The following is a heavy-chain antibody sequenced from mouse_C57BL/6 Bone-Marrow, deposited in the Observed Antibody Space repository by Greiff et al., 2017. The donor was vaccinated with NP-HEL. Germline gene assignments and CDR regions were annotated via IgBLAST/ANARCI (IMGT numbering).Heavy chain of an antibody. CDR1: GFTFSDYY. Sequence: DVKLVESGGGLVQPGGSLKLSCAASGFTFSDYYMYWVRQTPEKRLEWVAYISNGGGSTYYPDTVKGRFTISRDNAKNTLYLQMSRLKSEDTAMYYCARHARECYYFDYWGQGTTLTVSS. J-gene: IGHJ2*01. D-gene: IGHD6-1*01. CDR2: ISNGGGST. CDR3: ARHARECYYFDY. V-gene: IGHV5-12*01.